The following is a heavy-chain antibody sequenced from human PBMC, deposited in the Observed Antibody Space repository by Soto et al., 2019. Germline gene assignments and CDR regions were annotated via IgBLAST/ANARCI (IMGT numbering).Heavy chain of an antibody. CDR3: ARRSYCSGGSCHDY. CDR2: IYYSGST. V-gene: IGHV4-59*01. CDR1: GGSISSYY. Sequence: QVQLQESGPGLVKPSETLSLTCTVSGGSISSYYWGWIRQPPGKGLEWIGYIYYSGSTNYNPSLKSRFTISVDTSKNQFSLKLSSVTAADTAVYYCARRSYCSGGSCHDYWGQGTLVTVSS. J-gene: IGHJ4*02. D-gene: IGHD2-15*01.